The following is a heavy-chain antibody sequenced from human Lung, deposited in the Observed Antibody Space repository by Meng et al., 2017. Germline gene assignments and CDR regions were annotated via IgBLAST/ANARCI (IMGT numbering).Heavy chain of an antibody. CDR3: ARGGVTTDD. D-gene: IGHD4-17*01. V-gene: IGHV3-74*01. CDR1: GFTFSTHW. CDR2: ITGDGSST. J-gene: IGHJ4*02. Sequence: VQLVGFGGGLVQPGGSLRLSCAASGFTFSTHWMHWVRQAPGKGLEWVSRITGDGSSTIYADSVQGRFTMSRDNAKNTLSLQMNSLRAEDTAVYYCARGGVTTDDWGQGTLVTVSS.